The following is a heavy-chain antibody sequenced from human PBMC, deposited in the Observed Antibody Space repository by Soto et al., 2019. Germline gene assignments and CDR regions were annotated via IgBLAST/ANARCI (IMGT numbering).Heavy chain of an antibody. CDR3: VRDYSFGFDY. CDR1: GFTFSSYS. J-gene: IGHJ4*02. D-gene: IGHD6-13*01. CDR2: IWSACNI. Sequence: EVQLVESGGGLAQPGGSLRLSCAASGFTFSSYSVNWVRQAPGKGLEWVSNIWSACNINYADSVKGRFTVSRDNAKNSMSLQMNGLRDEDTAVYYCVRDYSFGFDYWGQGILVTVSS. V-gene: IGHV3-48*02.